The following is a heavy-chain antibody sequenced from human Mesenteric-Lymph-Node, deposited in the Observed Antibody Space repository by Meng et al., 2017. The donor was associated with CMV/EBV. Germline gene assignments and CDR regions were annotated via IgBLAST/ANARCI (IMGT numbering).Heavy chain of an antibody. D-gene: IGHD3-3*01. CDR3: ARDLFDFWSGYIANYYYYGMDV. Sequence: SLKISCAGSGFTFNAHGMHWVRQAPGKGLEWVSGIIWDYSTIGYAESVRGRFTISRDSAKNSLYLQMNSLRAEDTAVYYCARDLFDFWSGYIANYYYYGMDVWGQGTTVTVSS. J-gene: IGHJ6*02. CDR2: IIWDYSTI. CDR1: GFTFNAHG. V-gene: IGHV3-9*01.